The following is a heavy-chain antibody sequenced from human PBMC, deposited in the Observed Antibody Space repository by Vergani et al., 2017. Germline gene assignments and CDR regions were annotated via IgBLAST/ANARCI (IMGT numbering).Heavy chain of an antibody. CDR3: ARDTVTGSRYFDY. D-gene: IGHD6-19*01. J-gene: IGHJ4*02. CDR2: IRYDGSNT. V-gene: IGHV3-30*02. CDR1: GFTFRIYG. Sequence: QVQLVESGGGVVQPGGSLRLSCIASGFTFRIYGMHWVRQAPGKGLEWVAFIRYDGSNTYYADSVKGRFTISRDNSKNTLFLQMNSLRPEDTAVYYCARDTVTGSRYFDYWGQGTLVTVSP.